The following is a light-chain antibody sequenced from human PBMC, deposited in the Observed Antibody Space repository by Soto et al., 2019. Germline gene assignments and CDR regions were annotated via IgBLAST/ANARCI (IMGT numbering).Light chain of an antibody. CDR2: GNN. CDR1: SSNIGAGHD. Sequence: QSVLTQPPSVSGAPGQRVTISCTGSSSNIGAGHDVHWYQQFPGTAPQLLIFGNNNRPSGVPDRFSGSNSGTSASLAITGLQAEDEADFYCQSYDSSLSAYVFGTGTKVTVL. J-gene: IGLJ1*01. V-gene: IGLV1-40*01. CDR3: QSYDSSLSAYV.